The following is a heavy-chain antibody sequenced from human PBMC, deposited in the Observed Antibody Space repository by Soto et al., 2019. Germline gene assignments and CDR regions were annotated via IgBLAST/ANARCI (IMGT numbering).Heavy chain of an antibody. CDR2: INSDGSST. V-gene: IGHV3-74*01. D-gene: IGHD6-13*01. CDR1: GFTFSSYW. Sequence: EVQLVESGGGLVQPGGSLRLSCAASGFTFSSYWMHWVRQAPGKGLVWVSRINSDGSSTSYADSVKGRFTISRDNAKNRLYLQMNSLRAEDTAVYYCATLFSSSWYWFHPWGQGTLVTVSS. J-gene: IGHJ5*02. CDR3: ATLFSSSWYWFHP.